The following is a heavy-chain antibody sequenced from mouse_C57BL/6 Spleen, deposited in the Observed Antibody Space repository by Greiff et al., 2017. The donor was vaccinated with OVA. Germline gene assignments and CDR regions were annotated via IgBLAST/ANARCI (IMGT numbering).Heavy chain of an antibody. CDR2: FHPYNDDT. CDR3: ARQGYYGSSFAY. CDR1: GYTFTTYP. J-gene: IGHJ3*01. V-gene: IGHV1-47*01. D-gene: IGHD1-1*01. Sequence: VKLMESGAELVKPGASVKMSCKASGYTFTTYPIEWMKQNHGKSLEWIGNFHPYNDDTKYNEKFKGKATLTVEKSSSTVYLELSRLTSDDSAVYYCARQGYYGSSFAYWGQGTLVTVSA.